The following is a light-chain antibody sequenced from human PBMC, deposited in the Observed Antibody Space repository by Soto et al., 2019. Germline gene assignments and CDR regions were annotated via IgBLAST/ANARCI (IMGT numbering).Light chain of an antibody. J-gene: IGKJ2*01. CDR3: QQYNNWPRT. CDR1: QSVSSN. CDR2: GAS. Sequence: EIVMTQSPATLSVSPGERATLSCRASQSVSSNLAWYQQKPGQAPRLLIYGASTRATGIPARFSGSVSGTEFTLTISSLQSEDFAVYYCQQYNNWPRTFGQGTKREIK. V-gene: IGKV3-15*01.